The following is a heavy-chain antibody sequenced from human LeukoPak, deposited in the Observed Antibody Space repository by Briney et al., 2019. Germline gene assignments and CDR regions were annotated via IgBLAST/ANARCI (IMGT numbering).Heavy chain of an antibody. J-gene: IGHJ3*02. Sequence: HPGGSLRLSCAASGFTFSSYTMNWVRQAPGKGLEWVSAISGSGGSTYYADSVKGRFTISRDNSKNTLYLQMNSLRAEDTAVYYCAKVYDSSGYLRGHDAFDIWGQGTMVTVSS. CDR1: GFTFSSYT. CDR3: AKVYDSSGYLRGHDAFDI. CDR2: ISGSGGST. D-gene: IGHD3-22*01. V-gene: IGHV3-23*01.